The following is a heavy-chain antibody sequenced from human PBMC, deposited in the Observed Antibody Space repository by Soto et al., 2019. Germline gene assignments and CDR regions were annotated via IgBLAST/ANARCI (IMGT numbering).Heavy chain of an antibody. V-gene: IGHV3-30*18. CDR3: AKDPYCGGDCYSAYFDY. CDR2: ISYDGSNK. D-gene: IGHD2-21*02. J-gene: IGHJ4*02. CDR1: GFIFSSYG. Sequence: QVQLVESGGGVVQPGRSLRLSCAASGFIFSSYGMHWVRQAPGKGLEWVAVISYDGSNKYYADSVKGRFTISRDNSKNTLYLQMNSLRAEDTAVYYCAKDPYCGGDCYSAYFDYWGQGTLVTVSS.